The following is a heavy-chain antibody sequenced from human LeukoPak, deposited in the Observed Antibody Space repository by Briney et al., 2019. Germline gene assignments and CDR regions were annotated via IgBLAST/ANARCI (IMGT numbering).Heavy chain of an antibody. CDR3: ARDSLAAARDY. J-gene: IGHJ4*02. Sequence: PGGSLRLSCAASGFTFSRYWMHWVRQAPGKGLVWVSRINTDGSGTSYADSVKGRFTISRDNAKNTLYLQMNSLRAEDTAVYYCARDSLAAARDYWGQGTLVTVSS. D-gene: IGHD6-13*01. CDR2: INTDGSGT. V-gene: IGHV3-74*01. CDR1: GFTFSRYW.